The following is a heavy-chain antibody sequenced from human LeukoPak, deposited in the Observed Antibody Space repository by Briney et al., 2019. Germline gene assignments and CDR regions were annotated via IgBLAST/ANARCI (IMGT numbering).Heavy chain of an antibody. CDR3: ARDRGSSWYVDY. Sequence: ASVKVSCKASGGTFSSYAISWVRQAPGQGLEWMGWINPNSGGTNYAQKFQDRVTMTGDTSISTAYMELSRLRSDDTAVYYCARDRGSSWYVDYWGQGTLVTVSS. CDR1: GGTFSSYA. D-gene: IGHD6-13*01. CDR2: INPNSGGT. V-gene: IGHV1-2*02. J-gene: IGHJ4*02.